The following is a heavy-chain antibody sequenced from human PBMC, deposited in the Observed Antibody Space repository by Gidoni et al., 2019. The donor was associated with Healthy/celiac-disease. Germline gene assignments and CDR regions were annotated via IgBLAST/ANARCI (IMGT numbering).Heavy chain of an antibody. J-gene: IGHJ4*02. V-gene: IGHV3-15*04. D-gene: IGHD6-19*01. Sequence: EVQLVESGGGLVKPGGSHSLSCAASGFLFSNARMSWVRQAPGKGLAWVGRIESKTDGGTTDYAAPVKGRFTISRDDSKNTLYLQMNSLKTEDTAVYYCTTGGAVAGDGLAAYFDYWGQGTLVTVSS. CDR1: GFLFSNAR. CDR2: IESKTDGGTT. CDR3: TTGGAVAGDGLAAYFDY.